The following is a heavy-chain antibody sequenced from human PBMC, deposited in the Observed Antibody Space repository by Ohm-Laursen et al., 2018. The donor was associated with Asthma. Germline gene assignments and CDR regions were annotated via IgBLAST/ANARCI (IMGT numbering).Heavy chain of an antibody. Sequence: SLRLSCAASGFTFSSYAMHWVRQAPGKGLEWVAVISYDGSNKYYADSVKGRFTISRDNSKNTLYLQMNSLRAEDTAAYYCAKAAGYSGYDAYFDYWGQGTLVTVSS. D-gene: IGHD5-12*01. CDR2: ISYDGSNK. CDR3: AKAAGYSGYDAYFDY. CDR1: GFTFSSYA. J-gene: IGHJ4*02. V-gene: IGHV3-30-3*01.